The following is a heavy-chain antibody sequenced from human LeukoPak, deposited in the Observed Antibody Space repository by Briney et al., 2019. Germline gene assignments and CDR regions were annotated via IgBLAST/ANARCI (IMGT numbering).Heavy chain of an antibody. Sequence: SVKASCKASGFTFTSSAMQWVRQARGQRLEWIGWIVVGSGNTNYAQKFQERVTITRDMSTSTAYMELSSLRSEDTAVYYCAASLGAAVAISGLDYWGQGTLVTVSS. CDR1: GFTFTSSA. CDR3: AASLGAAVAISGLDY. CDR2: IVVGSGNT. J-gene: IGHJ4*02. V-gene: IGHV1-58*02. D-gene: IGHD2-2*02.